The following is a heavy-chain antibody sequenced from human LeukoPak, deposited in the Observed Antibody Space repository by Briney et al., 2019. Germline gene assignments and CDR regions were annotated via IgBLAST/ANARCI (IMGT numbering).Heavy chain of an antibody. D-gene: IGHD3-10*01. CDR3: ATHITMVRGINAFVS. CDR2: FSSSGGST. CDR1: GFTFSSYA. Sequence: GGSLRLSCAASGFTFSSYAMSWVRQTPGKGLEWVSTFSSSGGSTYYADSVKGRFTISRDNSKNTLYLQMNRLRAEDRAVNYFATHITMVRGINAFVSWGEGTMVTVSS. J-gene: IGHJ3*02. V-gene: IGHV3-23*01.